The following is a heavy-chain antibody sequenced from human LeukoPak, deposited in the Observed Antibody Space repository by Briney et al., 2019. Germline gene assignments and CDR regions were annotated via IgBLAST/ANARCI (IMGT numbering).Heavy chain of an antibody. CDR2: ISGSGGST. J-gene: IGHJ4*02. V-gene: IGHV3-23*01. D-gene: IGHD5-24*01. CDR1: GFTFSSYA. Sequence: GGSLRLSCAASGFTFSSYAMSWVRQAPGKGLEWVSAISGSGGSTYYADSVKGRFTISRDNSKNTLYLQMNSLRAEDTAVYYCARAEEMATLGDYFDYWGQGTLVTVSS. CDR3: ARAEEMATLGDYFDY.